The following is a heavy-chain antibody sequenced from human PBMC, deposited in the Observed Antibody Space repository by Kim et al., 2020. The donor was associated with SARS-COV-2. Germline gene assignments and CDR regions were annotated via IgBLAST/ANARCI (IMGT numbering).Heavy chain of an antibody. D-gene: IGHD5-18*01. Sequence: GGSLRLSCAASGFTFSSYWMHWVRQAPGKGLVWVSRINSDGSSTSYADSVKGRFTISRDNAKNTLYLQMNSLRAEDTAVYYCARGIRYSYGYYYYYGMDVWGQGTTVTVSS. CDR2: INSDGSST. V-gene: IGHV3-74*01. CDR3: ARGIRYSYGYYYYYGMDV. CDR1: GFTFSSYW. J-gene: IGHJ6*02.